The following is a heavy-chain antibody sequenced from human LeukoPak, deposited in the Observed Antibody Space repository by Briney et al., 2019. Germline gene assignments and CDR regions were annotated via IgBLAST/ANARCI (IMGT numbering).Heavy chain of an antibody. CDR2: ISYDGSNK. CDR3: AKASYYYYDSSGYKGDAFDI. Sequence: PGGSLRLSCAASGSTFSSYAMHWVRQAPGKGLEWVAVISYDGSNKYYADSVKGRFTISRDNSKNTLYLQMNSLRAEDTAVYYCAKASYYYYDSSGYKGDAFDIWGQGTMVTVSS. V-gene: IGHV3-30-3*01. D-gene: IGHD3-22*01. CDR1: GSTFSSYA. J-gene: IGHJ3*02.